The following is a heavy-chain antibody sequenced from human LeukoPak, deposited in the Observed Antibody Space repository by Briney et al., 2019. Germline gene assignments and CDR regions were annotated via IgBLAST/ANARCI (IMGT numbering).Heavy chain of an antibody. V-gene: IGHV3-48*01. J-gene: IGHJ6*03. CDR3: ARGDSSGWDYYYYMDV. Sequence: GGSLRLSCAASGFTFSSYWMSWVRQAPGNGLEWVSYISSSSSTIYYADSVKGRFTISRDNAKNSLYLQMNSLRAEDTAVYYCARGDSSGWDYYYYMDVWGKGTTVTVSS. D-gene: IGHD6-19*01. CDR1: GFTFSSYW. CDR2: ISSSSSTI.